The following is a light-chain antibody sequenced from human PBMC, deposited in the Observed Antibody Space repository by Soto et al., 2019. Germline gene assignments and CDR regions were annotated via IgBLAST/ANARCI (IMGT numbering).Light chain of an antibody. V-gene: IGLV2-23*01. Sequence: QSVLTQPASVSGSPGQSITISCTGTSSDVWTYNLVSWYQQHPGKAPKVMIYEGSKRPSGVSNRFSGSKSGNTASLTISRLQAEFEADSYCCSFAGRSSYVFGTGTKLTVL. J-gene: IGLJ1*01. CDR2: EGS. CDR3: CSFAGRSSYV. CDR1: SSDVWTYNL.